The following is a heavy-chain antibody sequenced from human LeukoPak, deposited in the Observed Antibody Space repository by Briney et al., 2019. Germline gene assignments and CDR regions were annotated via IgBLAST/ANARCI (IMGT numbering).Heavy chain of an antibody. CDR1: GFTFSDSS. CDR3: ARLVPYYFDMDV. J-gene: IGHJ6*02. D-gene: IGHD2-8*01. V-gene: IGHV3-21*01. Sequence: GGSLRLSCAASGFTFSDSSMNWVRQAPGKGLEWVSSISTSSRYIYYADSVKGRFTISRDNAKNSLYLQMNSLRAEDTAVYYCARLVPYYFDMDVWGQGTTVTVSS. CDR2: ISTSSRYI.